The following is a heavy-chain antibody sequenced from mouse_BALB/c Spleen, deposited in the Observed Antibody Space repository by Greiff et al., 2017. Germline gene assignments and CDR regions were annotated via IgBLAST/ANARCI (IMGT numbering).Heavy chain of an antibody. Sequence: EVQLVESGGGLVQPGGSRKLSCAASGFTFSSFGMHWVRQAPEKGLEWVAYISSGSSTIYYADTVKGRFTISRDNPKNTLFLQMTSLRSEDTAMYYCARGDGYTWWFAYWGQGTLVTVSA. CDR3: ARGDGYTWWFAY. J-gene: IGHJ3*01. CDR1: GFTFSSFG. V-gene: IGHV5-17*02. CDR2: ISSGSSTI. D-gene: IGHD2-3*01.